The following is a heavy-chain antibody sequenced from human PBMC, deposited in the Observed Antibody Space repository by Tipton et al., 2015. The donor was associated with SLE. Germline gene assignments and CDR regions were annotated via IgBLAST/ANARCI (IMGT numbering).Heavy chain of an antibody. CDR2: IYNGGYT. D-gene: IGHD1-26*01. J-gene: IGHJ6*03. Sequence: VQLVQSGGGVIQPGGSLRLSCAASGFTVSSSHLSWVRQAPGKGLECVSLIYNGGYTKYADSVKGRFTFSRDISTNTLYLQMNSLRAEDTAIYYCARVQWELLEFNAGNYYYMDVWGEGTTVTVSS. CDR1: GFTVSSSH. V-gene: IGHV3-53*01. CDR3: ARVQWELLEFNAGNYYYMDV.